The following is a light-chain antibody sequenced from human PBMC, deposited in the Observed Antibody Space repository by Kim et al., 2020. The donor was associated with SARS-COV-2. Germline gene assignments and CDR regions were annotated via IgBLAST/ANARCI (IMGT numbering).Light chain of an antibody. V-gene: IGKV1-13*02. CDR3: QQFNSYPHT. CDR2: DAS. J-gene: IGKJ4*01. Sequence: ASVGDRVTSTCRASQGISSALAWYQQKPGKAHKLLIYDASSLESGVPSRFSGSGSGTDFTLTISSLQPEDFATYYCQQFNSYPHTFGGGTKVEIK. CDR1: QGISSA.